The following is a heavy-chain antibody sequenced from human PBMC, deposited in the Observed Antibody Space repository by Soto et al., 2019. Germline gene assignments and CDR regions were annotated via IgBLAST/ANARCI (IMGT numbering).Heavy chain of an antibody. Sequence: QLQLQESGPGLVKPSETLSLTCTVSAGSIRSSSYYWGWIRQPPEKGLEWIGSIYYRGSNYYNPAPKSRVTISVDTSKNQFSLKLSSVTAAGTAVYYCASPKIAFYNWFDPWGQGTLITVSS. D-gene: IGHD3-3*02. CDR2: IYYRGSN. V-gene: IGHV4-39*01. J-gene: IGHJ5*02. CDR1: AGSIRSSSYY. CDR3: ASPKIAFYNWFDP.